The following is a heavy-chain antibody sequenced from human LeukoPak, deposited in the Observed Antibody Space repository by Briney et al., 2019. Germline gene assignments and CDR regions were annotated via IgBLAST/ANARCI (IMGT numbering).Heavy chain of an antibody. CDR2: IYYSGST. V-gene: IGHV4-61*01. D-gene: IGHD3-22*01. CDR1: GGSISSSSYY. J-gene: IGHJ5*02. CDR3: ARERYYYDSSGHNWFDP. Sequence: SETLSLTCTVSGGSISSSSYYWSWIRQPPGKGLEWIGYIYYSGSTNYNPSLKSRVTISVDTSKNQFSLKLSSVTAADTAVYYCARERYYYDSSGHNWFDPWGQGTLVTVSS.